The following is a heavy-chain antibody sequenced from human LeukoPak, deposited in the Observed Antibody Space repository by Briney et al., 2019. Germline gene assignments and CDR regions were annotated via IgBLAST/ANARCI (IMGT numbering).Heavy chain of an antibody. Sequence: SGGSLRLSCAASGFTFSSHWMTWVRQAPGKRLEWVANINQDGSERYYVDSVKGRFTISRDNAKNSLYLQMNSLRAEDTAVYYCARDSEYSSSFAFDIWGQGTMVTVSS. D-gene: IGHD6-13*01. V-gene: IGHV3-7*01. CDR2: INQDGSER. CDR1: GFTFSSHW. CDR3: ARDSEYSSSFAFDI. J-gene: IGHJ3*02.